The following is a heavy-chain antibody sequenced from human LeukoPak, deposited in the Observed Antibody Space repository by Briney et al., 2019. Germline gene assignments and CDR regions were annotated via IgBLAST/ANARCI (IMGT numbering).Heavy chain of an antibody. J-gene: IGHJ5*02. Sequence: ASVKVSCKASGYTFTSYGISWVRQAPGQGLEWMGWISAYNGNTNYAQKLQGRVTMTTDTSTSTAYMELRSLRSDDTAVYYCAGGYCSGGSCYYGPWGQGTLATVSS. CDR3: AGGYCSGGSCYYGP. D-gene: IGHD2-15*01. CDR2: ISAYNGNT. CDR1: GYTFTSYG. V-gene: IGHV1-18*01.